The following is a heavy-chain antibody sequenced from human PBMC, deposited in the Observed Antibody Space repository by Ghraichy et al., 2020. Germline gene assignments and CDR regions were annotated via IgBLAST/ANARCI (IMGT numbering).Heavy chain of an antibody. D-gene: IGHD3-3*01. CDR1: GYTFTNYG. V-gene: IGHV1-18*01. Sequence: ASVKVSCKASGYTFTNYGINWVRQAPGQGLEWMGWISPYNRNTHYAQRLQGRVTMTTDTSTSTAYMELRSLRSDDTAVYFCARDWSLPGAFGYWGQGTLVTVSS. CDR3: ARDWSLPGAFGY. CDR2: ISPYNRNT. J-gene: IGHJ4*02.